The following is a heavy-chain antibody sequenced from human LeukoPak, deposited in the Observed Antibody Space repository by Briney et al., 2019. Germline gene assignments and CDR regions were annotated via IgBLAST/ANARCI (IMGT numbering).Heavy chain of an antibody. D-gene: IGHD3/OR15-3a*01. CDR3: AREKGLDKVRHFDY. CDR2: IYHSGST. CDR1: GGSISSGGYY. V-gene: IGHV4-30-2*01. Sequence: PSETLSLTCTVSGGSISSGGYYWSWIRQPPGKGLEWIGYIYHSGSTYYNPSLKSRVTISVDRSKNQFSLKLSSVTAADTAVYYCAREKGLDKVRHFDYWGQGTLVTVSS. J-gene: IGHJ4*02.